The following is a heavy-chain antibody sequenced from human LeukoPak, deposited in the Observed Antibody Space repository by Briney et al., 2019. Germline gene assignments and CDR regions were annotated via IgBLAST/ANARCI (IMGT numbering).Heavy chain of an antibody. CDR3: ARRLYTMVRGVISP. D-gene: IGHD3-10*01. V-gene: IGHV4-39*07. Sequence: TSETLSLTCTVSGGSISSSSYYWGWIRQPPGKGLEWIGSIYYSGSTYYNPSLKSRVTISVDTSKNQFSLKLSSVTAADTAVYYCARRLYTMVRGVISPWGQGTLVTVSS. CDR1: GGSISSSSYY. J-gene: IGHJ5*02. CDR2: IYYSGST.